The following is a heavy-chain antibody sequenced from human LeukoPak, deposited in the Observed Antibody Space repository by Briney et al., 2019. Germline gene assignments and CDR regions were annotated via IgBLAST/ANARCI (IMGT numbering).Heavy chain of an antibody. CDR3: ARRARFMVRGVERSNNYYYYYYMDV. D-gene: IGHD3-10*01. V-gene: IGHV4-34*01. Sequence: KSSETLSLTCAVYGGSFSGYYWSWIRQPPGKGLEWIGEINHSGSTNYNPSLKSRVTISVDTSKNQFSLKLSSVTAADTAVYYCARRARFMVRGVERSNNYYYYYYMDVWGKGTTVTISS. CDR1: GGSFSGYY. CDR2: INHSGST. J-gene: IGHJ6*03.